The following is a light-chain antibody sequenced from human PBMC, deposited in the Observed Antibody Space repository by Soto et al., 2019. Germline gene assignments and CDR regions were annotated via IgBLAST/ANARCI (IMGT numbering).Light chain of an antibody. CDR3: SSYGGSDNVV. CDR1: SSDVGTYNY. Sequence: QSVLTQPPSASGSPGQSVTISCTGTSSDVGTYNYVSWYQHHPGKAPKLIIYEVSKRPSGVPDRFSGSKSGNTASLTVSGLQAEDEADYYCSSYGGSDNVVFGGGTKVTVL. J-gene: IGLJ2*01. V-gene: IGLV2-8*01. CDR2: EVS.